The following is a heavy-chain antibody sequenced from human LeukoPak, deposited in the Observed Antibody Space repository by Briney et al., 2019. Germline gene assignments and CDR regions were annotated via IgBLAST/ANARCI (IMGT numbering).Heavy chain of an antibody. J-gene: IGHJ4*02. D-gene: IGHD3-22*01. CDR2: IIPIFGTA. V-gene: IGHV1-69*05. CDR3: AREAPNYYDSSGYYLFDY. CDR1: GGTFSSYA. Sequence: GSSVKVSCKASGGTFSSYAISWVRQAPGQGLEWMGRIIPIFGTANYAQKFQGRVTITTDESTSTAYMELSSLRSEDTAVYYCAREAPNYYDSSGYYLFDYWGQGTLVTVSS.